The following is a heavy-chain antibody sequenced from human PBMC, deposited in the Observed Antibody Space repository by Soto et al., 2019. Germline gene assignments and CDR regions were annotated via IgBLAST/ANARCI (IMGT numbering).Heavy chain of an antibody. Sequence: EVQLLESGGGLGQPGVSLRLSCAASGFTFSSHAMSWVRRAPGKGLEWVSAIGVGSTPYYADSVKGRFTISRDNSKNTLSLHMSGLGADYTAVYYCTRHRGSDQAEKNFDSWGQGTLFTVSS. CDR3: TRHRGSDQAEKNFDS. CDR2: IGVGSTP. CDR1: GFTFSSHA. D-gene: IGHD2-15*01. J-gene: IGHJ4*02. V-gene: IGHV3-23*01.